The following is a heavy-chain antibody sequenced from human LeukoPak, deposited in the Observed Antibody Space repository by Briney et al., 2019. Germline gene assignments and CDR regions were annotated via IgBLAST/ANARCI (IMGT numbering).Heavy chain of an antibody. CDR3: ARGPWEYSSGDS. CDR1: GGSISSYY. D-gene: IGHD6-19*01. Sequence: SETLSLTCTVSGGSISSYYWSWIRQPAGKGLEWIGEINHSGSTKYNPSLKSRVTISVDTSKNQFSLNLSSVTAADTAVYYCARGPWEYSSGDSWGQGTLVTVSS. V-gene: IGHV4-34*01. CDR2: INHSGST. J-gene: IGHJ4*02.